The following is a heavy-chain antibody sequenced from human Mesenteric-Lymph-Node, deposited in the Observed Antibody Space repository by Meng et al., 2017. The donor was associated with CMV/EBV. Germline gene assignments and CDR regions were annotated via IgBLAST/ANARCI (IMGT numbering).Heavy chain of an antibody. CDR2: IRFDGTKK. V-gene: IGHV3-30*02. D-gene: IGHD2-21*01. CDR1: GFTFSSYA. Sequence: GESLKISCAASGFTFSSYAMSWVRQAPGKGLESVAFIRFDGTKKYYADSVKGRFTISRDNSRNAVSLQMDSLKAEDTAVYYCVKDEADIVVVVSGFDYYYAMDVWGQGTTVTVSS. CDR3: VKDEADIVVVVSGFDYYYAMDV. J-gene: IGHJ6*02.